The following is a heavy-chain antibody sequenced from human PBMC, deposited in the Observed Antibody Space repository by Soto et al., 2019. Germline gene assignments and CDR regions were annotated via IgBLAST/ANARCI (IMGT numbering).Heavy chain of an antibody. CDR1: GFSLSNARMG. Sequence: QVTLKESGPVLVKPTETLTLTCTVSGFSLSNARMGVSWIRQPPGKALEWLAPIFSNDEKSYSTSLKSRLTISKDNSKRQVVLTMTNMDPVDTATYYGARIPETTVTSVPNDYGMDVWGQGTTVTVSS. V-gene: IGHV2-26*01. D-gene: IGHD4-17*01. CDR3: ARIPETTVTSVPNDYGMDV. J-gene: IGHJ6*02. CDR2: IFSNDEK.